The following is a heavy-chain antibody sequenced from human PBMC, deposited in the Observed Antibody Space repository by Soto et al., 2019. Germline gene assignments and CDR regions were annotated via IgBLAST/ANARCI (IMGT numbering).Heavy chain of an antibody. CDR3: ARDSGIVAAGRFSFDP. CDR2: IDWNGANI. Sequence: EVQLVESGGGLVQPGRSLRLSCAASGFTFNDFAMHWVRQAPGKGLEWVASIDWNGANIAYAASVEGRFTISRDNVKNSLFLQMNSLRAEDTAFYFCARDSGIVAAGRFSFDPGGQGTLVTVSS. D-gene: IGHD6-13*01. V-gene: IGHV3-9*01. CDR1: GFTFNDFA. J-gene: IGHJ5*02.